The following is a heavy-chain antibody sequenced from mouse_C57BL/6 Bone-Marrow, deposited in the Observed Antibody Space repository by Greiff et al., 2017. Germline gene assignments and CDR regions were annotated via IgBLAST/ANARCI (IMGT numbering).Heavy chain of an antibody. CDR2: IDPSDSYP. CDR1: GYTFTSYW. Sequence: QVQLQQPGAELVKPGASVKLSCKASGYTFTSYWLQWVKQRPGQGLEWIGEIDPSDSYPNYNQKFKGKATLTVNTSSSTAYMQRSSLTSEDSAVYYWARWGNYWGQGTTLTVSS. CDR3: ARWGNY. J-gene: IGHJ2*01. V-gene: IGHV1-50*01.